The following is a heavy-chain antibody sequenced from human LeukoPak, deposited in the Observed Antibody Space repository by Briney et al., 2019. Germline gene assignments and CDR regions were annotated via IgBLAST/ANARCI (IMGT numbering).Heavy chain of an antibody. V-gene: IGHV1-46*01. Sequence: ASVKVSCKASGYNFSIHWMHWVRQAPGQGLEWVGIINPSGTFTSYAQKLQGRVTMTTDTSTSTAYMELRSLRSDDTAVYYCARLYSSGWKGYFDYWGQGTLVTVSS. J-gene: IGHJ4*02. D-gene: IGHD6-19*01. CDR3: ARLYSSGWKGYFDY. CDR2: INPSGTFT. CDR1: GYNFSIHW.